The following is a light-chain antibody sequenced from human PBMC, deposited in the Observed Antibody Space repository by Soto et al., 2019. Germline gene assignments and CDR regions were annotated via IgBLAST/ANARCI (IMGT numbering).Light chain of an antibody. CDR3: QQYNDWPPLT. V-gene: IGKV3-15*01. Sequence: EIVMTQSPATLSVSPGGRATLSCRASQRVSSSLAWYQQKPGQATRLLIYGASTRATGIPARFSGSGSGTEFTLTISSLQSEDLAVYYCQQYNDWPPLTFGGGTRVEIK. CDR1: QRVSSS. J-gene: IGKJ4*01. CDR2: GAS.